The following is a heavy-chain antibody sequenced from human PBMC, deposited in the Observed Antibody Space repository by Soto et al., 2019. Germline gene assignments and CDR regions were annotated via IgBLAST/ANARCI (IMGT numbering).Heavy chain of an antibody. Sequence: QITLKESGPTLVKPTQTLTLTCTFSGFSLSTSGVGVGWIRQPPGKALEWLALIYWDDDKRYSPSLKSRLTISKDTSKNQVVLTMTNMDPVDTATYYCAHSADCSCGSCYVPYDYWGQGTLVTVSS. D-gene: IGHD2-15*01. CDR2: IYWDDDK. V-gene: IGHV2-5*02. CDR1: GFSLSTSGVG. J-gene: IGHJ4*02. CDR3: AHSADCSCGSCYVPYDY.